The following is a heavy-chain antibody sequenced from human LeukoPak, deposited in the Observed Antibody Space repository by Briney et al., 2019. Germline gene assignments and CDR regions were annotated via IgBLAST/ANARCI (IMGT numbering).Heavy chain of an antibody. CDR2: INHSGST. Sequence: SETLSLTCAVYGGSFSGYYWSWIRQPPGKGLEWIGEINHSGSTNYNPSLKSRVTISVDTSKNQSSLKLSSVTAADTAVYYCARANRGYYYDSSGYYGHFDYWGQGTLVTVSS. CDR3: ARANRGYYYDSSGYYGHFDY. D-gene: IGHD3-22*01. J-gene: IGHJ4*02. CDR1: GGSFSGYY. V-gene: IGHV4-34*01.